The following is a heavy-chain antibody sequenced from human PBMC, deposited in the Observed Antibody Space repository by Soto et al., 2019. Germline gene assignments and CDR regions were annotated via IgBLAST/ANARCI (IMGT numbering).Heavy chain of an antibody. J-gene: IGHJ4*02. CDR1: GFTVSSNY. Sequence: GGSLRLSCAASGFTVSSNYMSWARQAPGKGLEWVSVIYSGGSTYYADSVKGRFTISRDNSKNTLYLQMNSLRAEDTAVYYCARDKAVAGSDYWGQGTLVTVSS. D-gene: IGHD6-19*01. CDR2: IYSGGST. V-gene: IGHV3-53*01. CDR3: ARDKAVAGSDY.